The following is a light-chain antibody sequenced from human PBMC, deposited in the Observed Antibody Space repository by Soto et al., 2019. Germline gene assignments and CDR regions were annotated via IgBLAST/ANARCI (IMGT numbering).Light chain of an antibody. CDR1: SSDVGGYNY. CDR3: TSYTSSSTLV. CDR2: DVN. V-gene: IGLV2-14*03. Sequence: QSALTQPASGSGSPGQSITISCTGTSSDVGGYNYVSWYQHHPGKAPKFMIYDVNNRPSGVSNRFSGSKSGNTASLTSSGLQSEDEADYYCTSYTSSSTLVFGGGTKVTVL. J-gene: IGLJ3*02.